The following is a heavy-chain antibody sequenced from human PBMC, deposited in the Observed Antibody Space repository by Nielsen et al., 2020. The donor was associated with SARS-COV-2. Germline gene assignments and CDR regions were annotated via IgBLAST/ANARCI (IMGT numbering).Heavy chain of an antibody. CDR3: ARRVATIIDNYYYYYMDV. CDR1: GGSISSYY. D-gene: IGHD5-12*01. J-gene: IGHJ6*03. CDR2: IYYSGST. Sequence: SETLSLTCTVSGGSISSYYWSWIRQPPGKGLEWIGYIYYSGSTNYNPSLKSRVTISVDTSKNQFSLKLSSVTAADTAVYYCARRVATIIDNYYYYYMDVWGKGTTVTVSS. V-gene: IGHV4-59*08.